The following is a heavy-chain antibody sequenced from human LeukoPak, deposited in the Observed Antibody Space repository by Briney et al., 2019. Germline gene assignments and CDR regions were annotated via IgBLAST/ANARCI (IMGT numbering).Heavy chain of an antibody. CDR1: GFTFSSYE. Sequence: GGSLRLSCAASGFTFSSYEMNWVRQAPGKGLEWVSYISSSGSTIYYADSVKGRFTISRDNAKNSLYLQMNSLRAEDTAVYYCARGGFDWLLFNYYYYMDVWGKGTTVTISS. D-gene: IGHD3-9*01. CDR2: ISSSGSTI. V-gene: IGHV3-48*03. CDR3: ARGGFDWLLFNYYYYMDV. J-gene: IGHJ6*03.